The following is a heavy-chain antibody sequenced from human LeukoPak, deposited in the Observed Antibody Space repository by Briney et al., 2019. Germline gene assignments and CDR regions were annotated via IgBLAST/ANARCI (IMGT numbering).Heavy chain of an antibody. CDR3: ARVRGGDYGLDY. D-gene: IGHD2-21*02. CDR1: GFTFSSYA. V-gene: IGHV3-30-3*01. J-gene: IGHJ4*02. Sequence: PGRSLRLSCAASGFTFSSYAMHWVRQAPGKGLEWVAVISYDGSNKYYADSVKGRFTISRDNSKNTLYLQMNSLRAEDTAVYYCARVRGGDYGLDYWGQGTLVTVSS. CDR2: ISYDGSNK.